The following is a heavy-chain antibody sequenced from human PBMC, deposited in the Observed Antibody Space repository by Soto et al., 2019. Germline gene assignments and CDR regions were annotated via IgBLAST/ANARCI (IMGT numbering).Heavy chain of an antibody. V-gene: IGHV3-23*01. CDR1: GFTFSSYA. D-gene: IGHD5-18*01. CDR2: ISGSGGST. CDR3: AKDPPNTAMAPYYFDY. J-gene: IGHJ4*02. Sequence: EVQLLESGGGLVQPGGSLRLSCAASGFTFSSYAMNWVRQAPGKGLEWVSAISGSGGSTYYADSVKGRFTISRDNSKNTLYLQMNSLRAEDTAVYYCAKDPPNTAMAPYYFDYWGQGTLVTVSS.